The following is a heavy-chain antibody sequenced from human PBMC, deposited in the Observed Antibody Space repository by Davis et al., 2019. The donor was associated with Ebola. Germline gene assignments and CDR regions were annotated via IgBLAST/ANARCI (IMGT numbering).Heavy chain of an antibody. CDR2: IEQDGSEK. V-gene: IGHV3-7*03. J-gene: IGHJ4*02. CDR1: GFTFSSYW. CDR3: ATSANYYGSGTDY. Sequence: PGGSLRLSCAASGFTFSSYWMSWVRQAPGKGLEWVANIEQDGSEKYYVDSVKGRFTISRDNAKNSLYLQMNSLRAEDTAVYYCATSANYYGSGTDYWGQGTLVTVSS. D-gene: IGHD3-10*01.